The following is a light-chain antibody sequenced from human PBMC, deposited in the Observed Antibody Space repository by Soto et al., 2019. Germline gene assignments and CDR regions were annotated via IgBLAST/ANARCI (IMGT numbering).Light chain of an antibody. J-gene: IGKJ5*01. CDR3: QQRSNWPPIT. Sequence: EIVMTQSPATLSVSPCEIATLSCSASQSISSNLAWYQQKPGQAPRLVIFDASNRATGIPARFSGSGSGTDFTLTISSLEPEDFAVYYCQQRSNWPPITFGQGTRLEIK. V-gene: IGKV3-11*01. CDR1: QSISSN. CDR2: DAS.